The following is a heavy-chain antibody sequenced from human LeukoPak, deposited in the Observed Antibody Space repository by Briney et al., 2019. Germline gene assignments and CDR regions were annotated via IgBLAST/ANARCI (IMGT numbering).Heavy chain of an antibody. D-gene: IGHD6-13*01. CDR3: ARDFPYSSSWYPLAPPRPPFDY. V-gene: IGHV3-21*01. J-gene: IGHJ4*02. Sequence: NPGGSLRLSCAASGFTFSSYSMNWVRQAPGKGLEWVSSISSSSSYIYYADSVKGRFTISRDNAKNSLYLQMNSLRAEDTAVYYCARDFPYSSSWYPLAPPRPPFDYWGQGTLVTVSS. CDR1: GFTFSSYS. CDR2: ISSSSSYI.